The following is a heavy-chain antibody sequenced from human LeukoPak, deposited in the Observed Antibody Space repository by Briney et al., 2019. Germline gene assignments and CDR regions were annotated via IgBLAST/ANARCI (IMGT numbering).Heavy chain of an antibody. CDR2: ISSSSSYI. D-gene: IGHD6-13*01. CDR1: GFTFSSYS. Sequence: GGSLRLSCAASGFTFSSYSMNWVRQAPGKGLEWVSSISSSSSYIYYADSVKGRFTISRDNAKNSLYLQMNSLRAEDTALYYCAKSLTGGSWGVFDDWGQGTLVTVSS. J-gene: IGHJ4*02. V-gene: IGHV3-21*04. CDR3: AKSLTGGSWGVFDD.